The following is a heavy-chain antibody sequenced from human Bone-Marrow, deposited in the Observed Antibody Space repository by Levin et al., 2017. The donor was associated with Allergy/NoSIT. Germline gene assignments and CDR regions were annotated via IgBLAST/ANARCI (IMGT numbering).Heavy chain of an antibody. J-gene: IGHJ6*02. CDR2: IIPIFGTT. V-gene: IGHV1-69*06. CDR3: ARDNGDYFASGSYLSHYYGMDV. D-gene: IGHD3-10*01. CDR1: GGTFSTYG. Sequence: ASVKVSCKASGGTFSTYGLSWVRQAPGQGLEWMGQIIPIFGTTTYAENFQGRVTFTADKSTTTAYLEVSSLRFEDTAVYYCARDNGDYFASGSYLSHYYGMDVWGQGTTVIVSS.